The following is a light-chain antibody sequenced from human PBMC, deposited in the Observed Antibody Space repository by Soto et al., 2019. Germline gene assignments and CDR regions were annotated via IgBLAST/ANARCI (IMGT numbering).Light chain of an antibody. Sequence: DIQMTQSPSSLSASVADRVTITCRASQTVSIYLNWYRQKPGKAPELLIFAASDLQSGVPSRFSGSGSGTDFTLTISSLQPEGFATYYCQQTYSSPQTFGQGTKVDNK. CDR2: AAS. J-gene: IGKJ1*01. CDR1: QTVSIY. CDR3: QQTYSSPQT. V-gene: IGKV1-39*01.